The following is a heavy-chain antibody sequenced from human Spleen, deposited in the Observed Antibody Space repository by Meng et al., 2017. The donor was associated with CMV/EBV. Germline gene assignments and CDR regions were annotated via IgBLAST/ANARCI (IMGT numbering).Heavy chain of an antibody. Sequence: GGSLRLSCAASGFTFSSYSMNWVRQAPGKGLEWVSSISSSSSYIYYADSVKGRFTISRDNAKNSLYLQMNSLRAEDTAVYYCAREGRGGAHNWFDPWGQGTLVTVSS. CDR3: AREGRGGAHNWFDP. CDR2: ISSSSSYI. J-gene: IGHJ5*02. CDR1: GFTFSSYS. D-gene: IGHD3-10*01. V-gene: IGHV3-21*01.